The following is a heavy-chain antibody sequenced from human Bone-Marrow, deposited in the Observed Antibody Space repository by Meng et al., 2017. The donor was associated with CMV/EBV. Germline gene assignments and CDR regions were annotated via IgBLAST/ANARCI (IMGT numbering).Heavy chain of an antibody. D-gene: IGHD5-18*01. Sequence: ASVKVSCKASGYTFTGYYLHWVRQAPGQGLEWMGWINSRSGVTKYAHKFQGRVSMTRDTSMEVSRLTSDDTAVYYCARGSDRYGSSLSDWGQGTLVTVYS. V-gene: IGHV1-2*07. CDR3: ARGSDRYGSSLSD. CDR1: GYTFTGYY. J-gene: IGHJ4*02. CDR2: INSRSGVT.